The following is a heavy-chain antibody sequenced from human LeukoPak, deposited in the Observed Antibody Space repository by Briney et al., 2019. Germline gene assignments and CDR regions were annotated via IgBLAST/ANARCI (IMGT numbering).Heavy chain of an antibody. CDR3: AREATAAGCFDP. D-gene: IGHD2-8*01. Sequence: GGSLRLSCAASGFTFSAYYMSWIRQAPGKGLEWLSYISSSGSTTYYADSVKGRFTISRDNAKNSLYLQMYSLGAEDTAFYYCAREATAAGCFDPWGQGTLVTVSS. J-gene: IGHJ5*02. CDR1: GFTFSAYY. CDR2: ISSSGSTT. V-gene: IGHV3-11*01.